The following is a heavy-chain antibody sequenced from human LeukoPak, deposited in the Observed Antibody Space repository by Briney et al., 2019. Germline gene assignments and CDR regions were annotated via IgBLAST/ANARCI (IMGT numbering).Heavy chain of an antibody. V-gene: IGHV3-30*04. J-gene: IGHJ3*02. CDR1: GFTFSSYA. Sequence: PGRSLRLSCAASGFTFSSYAMHWVRQAPGKGLEWVAVISYDGSNKYYADSVKGRFTISRDNSKNTPYLQMNSLRAEDTAVYYCARAPPAVPFDIWGQGTMVTVSS. D-gene: IGHD6-6*01. CDR3: ARAPPAVPFDI. CDR2: ISYDGSNK.